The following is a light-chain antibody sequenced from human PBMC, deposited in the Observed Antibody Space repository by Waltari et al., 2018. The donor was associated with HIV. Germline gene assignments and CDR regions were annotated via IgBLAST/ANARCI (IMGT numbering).Light chain of an antibody. V-gene: IGLV3-21*04. CDR3: QVWDTTTDQYV. CDR1: NIGDKS. CDR2: YDT. Sequence: YALTQPPSVSVAPGRTARIACEGNNIGDKSVHWYQQKPGQAPILFIYYDTDRPSGIPERFSGSNSGNTASLIISRVEAGDEADYYCQVWDTTTDQYVFGTGTKVTV. J-gene: IGLJ1*01.